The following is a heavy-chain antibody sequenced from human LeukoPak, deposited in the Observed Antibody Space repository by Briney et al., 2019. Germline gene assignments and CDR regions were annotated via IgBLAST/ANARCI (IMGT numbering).Heavy chain of an antibody. J-gene: IGHJ1*01. D-gene: IGHD6-19*01. CDR3: ARESDPDSSGWYEYFQH. Sequence: SETLSLTCTVSGGSISNYYWSWIRQPPGKGLEWIGYIYYSGSTNYNPSLKSRVTISVDTSKNQFSLKLSSVTAADTAVYYCARESDPDSSGWYEYFQHWGQGTLVTVSS. CDR1: GGSISNYY. CDR2: IYYSGST. V-gene: IGHV4-59*01.